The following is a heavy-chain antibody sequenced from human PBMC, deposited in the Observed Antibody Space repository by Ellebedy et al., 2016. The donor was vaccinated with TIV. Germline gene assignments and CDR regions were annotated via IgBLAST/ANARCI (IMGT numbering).Heavy chain of an antibody. V-gene: IGHV3-23*01. CDR3: ATGGYNFAF. Sequence: GESLKISCASSGVTFISYAMTWVRQAPGKGLEWVSTIRGSGGRTHYADSVEGRFTISSDNSKDFLYLQMNSLRVEDTGLYYCATGGYNFAFWGQGTLVTVSS. CDR2: IRGSGGRT. CDR1: GVTFISYA. J-gene: IGHJ4*02. D-gene: IGHD1-1*01.